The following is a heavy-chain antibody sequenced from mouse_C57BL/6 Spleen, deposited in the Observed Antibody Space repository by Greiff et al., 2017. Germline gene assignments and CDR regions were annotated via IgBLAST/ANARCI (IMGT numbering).Heavy chain of an antibody. V-gene: IGHV7-3*01. CDR1: GFTFTDYY. CDR3: ARYRTYVDY. Sequence: EVKLMESGGGLVQPGGSLSLSCAASGFTFTDYYMSWVRQPPGKTLEWLGFIRNKANGYTTEYSASVKGRFTISRDNFQSILYLQMNALRAEDSATYYCARYRTYVDYWGQGTTLTVSS. J-gene: IGHJ2*01. CDR2: IRNKANGYTT.